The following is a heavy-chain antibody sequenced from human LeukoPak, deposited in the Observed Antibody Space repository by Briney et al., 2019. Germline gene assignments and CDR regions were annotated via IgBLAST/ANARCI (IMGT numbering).Heavy chain of an antibody. J-gene: IGHJ4*02. D-gene: IGHD1-26*01. CDR3: TTGASGSYYVFEY. V-gene: IGHV3-30*03. CDR2: ISYDGSNK. CDR1: GFTLSNYG. Sequence: GRSLRLSCAASGFTLSNYGMHWVSQAPGKGLEWVAVISYDGSNKYYTDSVKGRFTISRDNSKNTLYLQMNSLRAEDTAVYYCTTGASGSYYVFEYWSQGTLVTVSS.